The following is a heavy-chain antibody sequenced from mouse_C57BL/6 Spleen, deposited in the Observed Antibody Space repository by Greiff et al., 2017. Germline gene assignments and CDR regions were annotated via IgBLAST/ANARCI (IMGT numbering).Heavy chain of an antibody. D-gene: IGHD2-4*01. J-gene: IGHJ4*01. CDR3: ARRSDYDYDGCAMDY. CDR2: IDPSDSYT. CDR1: GYTFTSYW. V-gene: IGHV1-69*01. Sequence: QVQLQQPGAELVMPGASVKLSCKASGYTFTSYWMHWVKQRPGQGLEWIGEIDPSDSYTNYNQKFKGKSTLTVDKSSSTAYMQLSSLTSEDSAVYYCARRSDYDYDGCAMDYWGQGTSGTVSS.